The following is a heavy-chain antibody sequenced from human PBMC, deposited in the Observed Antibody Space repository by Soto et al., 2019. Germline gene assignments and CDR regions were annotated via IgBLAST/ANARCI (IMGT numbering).Heavy chain of an antibody. J-gene: IGHJ3*02. CDR3: ARDLQAARGAFDI. CDR1: GSTFTGYY. Sequence: ASVKVSCKASGSTFTGYYMHWVRQAPGQGLEWMGWINPNSGGTNYAQKFQGWVTMTRDTSISTAYMELSRLRSDDTAVYYCARDLQAARGAFDIWGQGTMVT. D-gene: IGHD2-15*01. CDR2: INPNSGGT. V-gene: IGHV1-2*04.